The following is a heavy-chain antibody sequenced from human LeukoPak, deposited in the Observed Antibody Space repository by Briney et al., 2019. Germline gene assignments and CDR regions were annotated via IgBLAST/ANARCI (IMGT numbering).Heavy chain of an antibody. J-gene: IGHJ4*02. CDR1: GGSISNNNYY. V-gene: IGHV4-39*01. D-gene: IGHD3-22*01. CDR2: IYYTGST. Sequence: SETLSLTCTVSGGSISNNNYYCGWIRQPPGKGLEWIGNIYYTGSTYYDPSLKSRVTISVDTSKNQFSLKLSSVTAADTAVYYCARHRGDYYDSSGSFDYWGQGTLVTVSS. CDR3: ARHRGDYYDSSGSFDY.